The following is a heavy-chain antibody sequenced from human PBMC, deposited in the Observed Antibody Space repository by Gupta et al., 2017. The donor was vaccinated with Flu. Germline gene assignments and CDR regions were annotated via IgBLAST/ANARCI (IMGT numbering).Heavy chain of an antibody. V-gene: IGHV3-74*01. CDR1: GFTFSSYW. CDR3: ARDGAGDCSGGSCSSWFDT. Sequence: GFTFSSYWMHWVRQAPGKGLVWVSRIKSDESSASYAVSVKGRFTISRDNAKNTLYLQMNSLRAEYTAVYYCARDGAGDCSGGSCSSWFDTWG. D-gene: IGHD2-15*01. CDR2: IKSDESSA. J-gene: IGHJ5*01.